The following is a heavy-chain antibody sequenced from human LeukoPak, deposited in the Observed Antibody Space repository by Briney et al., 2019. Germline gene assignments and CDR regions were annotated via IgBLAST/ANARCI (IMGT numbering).Heavy chain of an antibody. V-gene: IGHV1-69*13. J-gene: IGHJ4*02. CDR3: ARDYYGSGSYYNLDY. D-gene: IGHD3-10*01. CDR1: GGTFSSYA. Sequence: SVTLSCKASGGTFSSYAISWVRQAPGEGLEWMGGIIPIFGKANYAQKFQGRVTITEDESTSTAYMELSSLRSEDTAVYYCARDYYGSGSYYNLDYWGQGTPVTVSS. CDR2: IIPIFGKA.